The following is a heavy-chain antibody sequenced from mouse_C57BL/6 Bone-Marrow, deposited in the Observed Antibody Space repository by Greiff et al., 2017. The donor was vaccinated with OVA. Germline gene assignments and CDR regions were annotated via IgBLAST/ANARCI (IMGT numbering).Heavy chain of an antibody. CDR2: IRNKANGYTT. Sequence: EVQRVESGGGLVQPGGSLSLSCAASGFTFTDYYMSWVRQPPGKALEWLGFIRNKANGYTTEYSASVKGRFTISRDNSQSILYLQMNALRAEDSATYYCARDYDYDKRTWFAYWGQGTLVTVSA. CDR1: GFTFTDYY. CDR3: ARDYDYDKRTWFAY. V-gene: IGHV7-3*01. J-gene: IGHJ3*01. D-gene: IGHD2-4*01.